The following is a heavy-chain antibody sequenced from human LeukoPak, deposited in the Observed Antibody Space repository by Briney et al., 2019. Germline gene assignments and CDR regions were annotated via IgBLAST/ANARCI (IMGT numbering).Heavy chain of an antibody. CDR3: ARGGGSRNWYEFDS. CDR2: IYISGDT. D-gene: IGHD6-13*01. V-gene: IGHV3-53*01. Sequence: PGGSLRLSCAASGFTVSSKYMSWVRQAPGTGLEWVSVIYISGDTSYADSVKGRFTISRDISKNTLYLQMNSLRAEDTAVYYCARGGGSRNWYEFDSWGQGTLVTVSS. J-gene: IGHJ4*02. CDR1: GFTVSSKY.